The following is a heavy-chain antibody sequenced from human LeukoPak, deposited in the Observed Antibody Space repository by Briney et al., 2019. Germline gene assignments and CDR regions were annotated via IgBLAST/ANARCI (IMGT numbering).Heavy chain of an antibody. V-gene: IGHV3-7*01. CDR2: IKQDGSEK. Sequence: GGSLRLSCAASGFTFRSYWMSWVRQAPGKGLEGVANIKQDGSEKYYVDSVKGRFPISRENAKNSLYLQMNSLRAEDTAVYYCARDSNYDFWSGYQYPSDYWGQGTLVTVSS. CDR1: GFTFRSYW. D-gene: IGHD3-3*01. J-gene: IGHJ4*02. CDR3: ARDSNYDFWSGYQYPSDY.